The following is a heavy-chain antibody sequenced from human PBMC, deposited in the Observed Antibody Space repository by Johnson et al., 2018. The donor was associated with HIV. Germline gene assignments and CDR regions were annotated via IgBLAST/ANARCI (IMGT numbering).Heavy chain of an antibody. D-gene: IGHD4/OR15-4a*01. J-gene: IGHJ3*02. CDR2: ISYDGSNK. Sequence: QVQLVESGGGVVQPGRSLRLSCAASGFTFSSYAMHWVRQAPGKGLEWVAVISYDGSNKYYADSVKGRFTISRDNSKNTLYLQMNSLSAEDTAVYYCARSGTNYLCAFDIWGQGTMVTVSS. CDR3: ARSGTNYLCAFDI. CDR1: GFTFSSYA. V-gene: IGHV3-30-3*01.